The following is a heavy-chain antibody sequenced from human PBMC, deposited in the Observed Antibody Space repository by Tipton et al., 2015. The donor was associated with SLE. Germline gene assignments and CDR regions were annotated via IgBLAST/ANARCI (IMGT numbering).Heavy chain of an antibody. CDR2: IYYSGST. Sequence: TLSLTCTVSGGSMSSYFWSWIRQPPGKGLEWTGYIYYSGSTNYNPSLKSRVTISVDTSKNQFSLKLSSVTAADTAVYYCARGPARAYCGGDCYSPFDYWGQGTLVTVSS. V-gene: IGHV4-59*12. CDR1: GGSMSSYF. CDR3: ARGPARAYCGGDCYSPFDY. J-gene: IGHJ4*02. D-gene: IGHD2-21*02.